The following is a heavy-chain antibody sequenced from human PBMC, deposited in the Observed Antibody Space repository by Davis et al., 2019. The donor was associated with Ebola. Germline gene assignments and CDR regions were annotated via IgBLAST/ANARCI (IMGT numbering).Heavy chain of an antibody. CDR1: GFTFSSYG. J-gene: IGHJ4*02. CDR2: ISSDSDYI. Sequence: GGSLRLSCAASGFTFSSYGMHWVRQAPGKGLEWVSSISSDSDYIYYADSAKGRFTISRDNSKNTLYLQMNSLRAEDTAVYYCAKDENFWSGYAHFDYWGQGTLVTVTS. D-gene: IGHD3-3*01. CDR3: AKDENFWSGYAHFDY. V-gene: IGHV3-21*04.